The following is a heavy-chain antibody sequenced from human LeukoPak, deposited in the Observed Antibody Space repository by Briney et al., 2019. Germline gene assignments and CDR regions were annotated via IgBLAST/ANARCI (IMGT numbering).Heavy chain of an antibody. CDR1: GGSVINTNW. CDR2: VHLDGRT. D-gene: IGHD3-9*01. V-gene: IGHV4-4*02. J-gene: IGHJ4*02. CDR3: ARVVTGRYDY. Sequence: PSETLSLTCGVSGGSVINTNWWTWVRQPPGKGLEWIGEVHLDGRTNYNPSLESRLTMSVDVSENQVSLKLTSVTAADTAVYYCARVVTGRYDYWGQGTLVTVSS.